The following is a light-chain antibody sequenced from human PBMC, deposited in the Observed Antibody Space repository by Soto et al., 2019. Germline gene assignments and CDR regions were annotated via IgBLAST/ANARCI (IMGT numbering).Light chain of an antibody. Sequence: IQLTQSPSSLSASVGDRVTITCRASQGISSFLARYQQKPGKAPKLLIYGASTLQSGVPSRFSGSGSGTDFTLTIGSLQPEDFATYYCQQLKSFPIPFGPGTKVDI. V-gene: IGKV1-9*01. CDR1: QGISSF. CDR3: QQLKSFPIP. CDR2: GAS. J-gene: IGKJ3*01.